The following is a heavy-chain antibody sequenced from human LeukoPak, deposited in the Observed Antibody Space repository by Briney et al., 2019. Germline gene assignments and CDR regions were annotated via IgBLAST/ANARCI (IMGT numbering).Heavy chain of an antibody. Sequence: PSETLSLTCAVYGGSFSGYYWSWIRQPPGKGLEWIGEINHSGSTNYNPSLKSRVTISVDTSKNQFSLKLSSVTAADTAVYYCARVHQNLYIDYWGQGTLVTVSP. CDR2: INHSGST. CDR3: ARVHQNLYIDY. V-gene: IGHV4-34*01. CDR1: GGSFSGYY. J-gene: IGHJ4*02.